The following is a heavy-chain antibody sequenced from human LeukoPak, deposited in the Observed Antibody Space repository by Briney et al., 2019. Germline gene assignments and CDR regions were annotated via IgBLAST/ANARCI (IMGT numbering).Heavy chain of an antibody. D-gene: IGHD1-14*01. Sequence: TGTSLRLSCVASGFSFSGFGMHWVRQAPGKGLEWVAVILYDGSNKYYADSVKGRFTISRDNSKNTLYLQMNSLRAEDTAVYYCARSPTEPWGYWGQGTLVTVSS. CDR2: ILYDGSNK. V-gene: IGHV3-30*19. CDR1: GFSFSGFG. CDR3: ARSPTEPWGY. J-gene: IGHJ4*02.